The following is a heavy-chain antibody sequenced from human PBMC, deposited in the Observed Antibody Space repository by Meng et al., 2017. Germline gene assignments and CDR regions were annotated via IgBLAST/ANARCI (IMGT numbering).Heavy chain of an antibody. V-gene: IGHV1-2*06. CDR1: GYTFTGYY. D-gene: IGHD5-18*01. CDR3: ARDLDGYSYDLNYFDY. CDR2: INPNSGGT. Sequence: ASVKVSCKASGYTFTGYYMHWVRQAPGQELEWMGRINPNSGGTNYAQKFQGRVTMTRDTSISTAYMELSRLRSDDTAVYYCARDLDGYSYDLNYFDYWGQGTLVTVSS. J-gene: IGHJ4*02.